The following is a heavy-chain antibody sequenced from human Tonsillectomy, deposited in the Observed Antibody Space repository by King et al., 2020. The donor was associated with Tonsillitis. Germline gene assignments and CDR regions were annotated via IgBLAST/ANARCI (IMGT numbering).Heavy chain of an antibody. CDR1: GVTFSDYY. J-gene: IGHJ5*02. D-gene: IGHD3-10*01. CDR2: ISCRCTYT. Sequence: VQLVESGGGLVKPGGSLRLSCGASGVTFSDYYMTWIRQAPGKGLELVSYISCRCTYTKYADSVKVRFTISRDNAKNSLYLQMNSLRNEDTALYYCAGGTGVRGASWGQGTLVTVSS. CDR3: AGGTGVRGAS. V-gene: IGHV3-11*06.